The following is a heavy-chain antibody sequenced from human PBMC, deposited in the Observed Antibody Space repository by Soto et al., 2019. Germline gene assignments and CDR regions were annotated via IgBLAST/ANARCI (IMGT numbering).Heavy chain of an antibody. CDR1: GFTVSSNY. D-gene: IGHD3-22*01. J-gene: IGHJ4*02. V-gene: IGHV3-66*01. Sequence: GGSLRLSCAASGFTVSSNYMSWVRQAPGKGLKWVSVIYSGGSTYYADSVKGRFTISRDNSKNTLYLQMNSLRVEDTAVYYCASSYYDSSGYYSPVGYWGQGTLVTVSS. CDR2: IYSGGST. CDR3: ASSYYDSSGYYSPVGY.